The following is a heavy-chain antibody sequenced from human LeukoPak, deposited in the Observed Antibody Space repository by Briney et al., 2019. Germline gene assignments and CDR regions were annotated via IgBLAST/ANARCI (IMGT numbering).Heavy chain of an antibody. CDR1: GGSITSYY. CDR2: IYYSGTT. V-gene: IGHV4-59*12. J-gene: IGHJ4*02. CDR3: AREHKDYDGDGYYYGY. D-gene: IGHD3-22*01. Sequence: SETLSLTCTVSGGSITSYYWSWIRQPPGKGLEWIGYIYYSGTTNYNPSLKSRVTMSVDSSKNQFSLRLSSVTAADTAVYYCAREHKDYDGDGYYYGYWGQGTLVTVSS.